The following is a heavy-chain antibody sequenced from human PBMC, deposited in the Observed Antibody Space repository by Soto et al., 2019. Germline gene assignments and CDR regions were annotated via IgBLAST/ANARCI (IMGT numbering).Heavy chain of an antibody. D-gene: IGHD5-18*01. CDR1: GGSISSYY. CDR3: ARGRLWNDY. Sequence: SETLSLTCTVSGGSISSYYWSWIRQPPGKGLEWIGYIYYSGSTNYNPSLKSRVTISVDTSKNQFSLKLSSVTAADTAVYYCARGRLWNDYWGQGTLVTVSS. J-gene: IGHJ4*02. V-gene: IGHV4-59*01. CDR2: IYYSGST.